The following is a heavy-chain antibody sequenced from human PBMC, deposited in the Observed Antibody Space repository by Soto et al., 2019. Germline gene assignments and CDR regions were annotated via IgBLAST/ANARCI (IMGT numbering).Heavy chain of an antibody. J-gene: IGHJ4*02. CDR1: GYIFIHYY. D-gene: IGHD2-21*01. V-gene: IGHV1-46*01. Sequence: QVQLVQSGAEVKKPGASVKVSCKASGYIFIHYYIHWVRQAPGQGAEWMAIINPNGGSTNSAQKFQGRVTVTSDTFTSTVSMELNSLGSDATAVYFCASSLLQGDFWGQGTLVTVSS. CDR2: INPNGGST. CDR3: ASSLLQGDF.